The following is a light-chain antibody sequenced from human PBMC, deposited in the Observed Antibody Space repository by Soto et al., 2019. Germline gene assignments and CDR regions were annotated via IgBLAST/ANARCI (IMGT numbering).Light chain of an antibody. CDR2: GAS. CDR3: QQYNSWPRT. Sequence: EIVMTQSPATLSVSPGERGTLSCRASQSVSSNLAWYQQKPGQAPRLLIYGASTRATGIPARFSGSGSGTEFTLTISSLQSEDFAVYYCQQYNSWPRTFGQGTTVEIK. J-gene: IGKJ1*01. V-gene: IGKV3-15*01. CDR1: QSVSSN.